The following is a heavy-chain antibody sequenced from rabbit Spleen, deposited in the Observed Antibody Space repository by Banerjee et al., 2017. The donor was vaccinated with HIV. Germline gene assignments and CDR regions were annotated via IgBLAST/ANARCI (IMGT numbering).Heavy chain of an antibody. D-gene: IGHD4-2*01. Sequence: QEQLEESGGGLVKPEGSLTLTCKASGFSFSDRDVMCWVRQAPGKGLEWIGCINTATGKAVYANWAKGRVTISKTSSPTVTLQMTSLTAADTATYFCARDAAGREDFNLWGPGTLVTVS. CDR3: ARDAAGREDFNL. CDR2: INTATGKA. V-gene: IGHV1S45*01. CDR1: GFSFSDRDV. J-gene: IGHJ4*01.